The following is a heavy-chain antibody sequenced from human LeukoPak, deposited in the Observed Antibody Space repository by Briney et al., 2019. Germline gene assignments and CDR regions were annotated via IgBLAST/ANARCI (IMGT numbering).Heavy chain of an antibody. CDR3: ASSWEY. Sequence: GGSLRLSCTASGFTFSNHALRWVRQPPGKGPVWVSRINNDGSSAIYADSVKGRFTISRDNAKNSLYLQMNSLRAEDTAVYYCASSWEYWGQGTLVTVSS. J-gene: IGHJ4*02. CDR1: GFTFSNHA. CDR2: INNDGSSA. V-gene: IGHV3-74*01. D-gene: IGHD1-26*01.